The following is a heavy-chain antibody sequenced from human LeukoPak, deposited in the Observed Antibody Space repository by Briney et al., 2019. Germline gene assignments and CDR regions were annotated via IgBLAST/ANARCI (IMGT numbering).Heavy chain of an antibody. J-gene: IGHJ6*04. CDR1: GFTFSSYA. D-gene: IGHD3-10*02. CDR2: ISDTGGSA. V-gene: IGHV3-23*01. Sequence: PGGSLRLSCAASGFTFSSYAMSWVRQAPGKGLEWVSTISDTGGSAYYADSVKGRFTISRDNAKNSLYLQMNGLRAEDTAVYYCAELGITMIGGVWGKGTTVTISS. CDR3: AELGITMIGGV.